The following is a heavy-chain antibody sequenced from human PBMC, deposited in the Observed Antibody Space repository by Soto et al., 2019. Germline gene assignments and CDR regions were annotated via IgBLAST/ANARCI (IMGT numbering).Heavy chain of an antibody. J-gene: IGHJ3*02. Sequence: QVQLVESGGGVVQPGRSLRLSCAASGFTFSSYGMHWVRQAPGKGLEWVAVISYDGSNKYYADSVKGRFTISRDNYKNMLYLQMNSLRDEDTAVYYCAKSDGSSTSCYPFDAFDIWGRGTMVTVSS. CDR3: AKSDGSSTSCYPFDAFDI. CDR1: GFTFSSYG. CDR2: ISYDGSNK. D-gene: IGHD2-2*01. V-gene: IGHV3-30*18.